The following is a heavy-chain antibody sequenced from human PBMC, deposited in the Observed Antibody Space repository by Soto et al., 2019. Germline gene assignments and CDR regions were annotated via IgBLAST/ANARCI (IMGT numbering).Heavy chain of an antibody. CDR2: INPSGGST. Sequence: VASVKVSCKASGYTFTSYYMHWVRQAPGQGLEWMGIINPSGGSTSYAQKFQGRVTMTRDTSTSTVYMELSSLRSEDTAVYYCARDPYYYDSSGYSPPDIWGQGTMVTVSS. V-gene: IGHV1-46*01. J-gene: IGHJ3*02. CDR1: GYTFTSYY. D-gene: IGHD3-22*01. CDR3: ARDPYYYDSSGYSPPDI.